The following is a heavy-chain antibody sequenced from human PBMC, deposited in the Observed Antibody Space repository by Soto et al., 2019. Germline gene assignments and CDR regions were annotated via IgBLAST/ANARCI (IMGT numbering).Heavy chain of an antibody. CDR3: ARGADPTYFDN. Sequence: GASVKVSCKASGYTFTNYGVSWVRQAPGQGLEWMGWINTYNGNTNYEEKFQGRVTVTTDTPTTTAYMELRSLRSDDTAVYYCARGADPTYFDNWGQGTLVTVSS. CDR1: GYTFTNYG. J-gene: IGHJ4*02. D-gene: IGHD6-25*01. V-gene: IGHV1-18*01. CDR2: INTYNGNT.